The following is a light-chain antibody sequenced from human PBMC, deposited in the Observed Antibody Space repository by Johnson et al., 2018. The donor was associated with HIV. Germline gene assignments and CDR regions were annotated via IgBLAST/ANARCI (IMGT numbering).Light chain of an antibody. Sequence: QSVLTQPPSVSAAPGQKVTISCSGSSSNIGRNYVSWYQQLPGTAPKLLIFDNNKRPSGIPDRFSGSKSGTSATLGITGLQTGDEADYYCGTWDYSLRTGFFGSGTKVTVL. CDR3: GTWDYSLRTGF. V-gene: IGLV1-51*01. CDR2: DNN. J-gene: IGLJ1*01. CDR1: SSNIGRNY.